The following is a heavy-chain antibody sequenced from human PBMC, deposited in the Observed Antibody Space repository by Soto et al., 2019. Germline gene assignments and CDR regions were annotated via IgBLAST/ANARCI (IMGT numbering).Heavy chain of an antibody. D-gene: IGHD2-21*02. CDR3: AKAPGLREGGFDI. J-gene: IGHJ3*02. CDR2: ISWNSGSI. Sequence: EVHLVESGGGLAQPGRSLRLSCAASGFNFDDYAMHWVRQAPGKGLEWVSGISWNSGSIAYGDSGKGRFTISRDNAKKYLYLQMNSLRTDDTALYYCAKAPGLREGGFDIWGQGTMVTVSS. V-gene: IGHV3-9*01. CDR1: GFNFDDYA.